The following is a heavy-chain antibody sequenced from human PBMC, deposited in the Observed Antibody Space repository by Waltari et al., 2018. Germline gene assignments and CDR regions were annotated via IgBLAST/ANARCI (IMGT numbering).Heavy chain of an antibody. J-gene: IGHJ3*01. CDR3: AKDPNGDYIGAFDF. CDR2: ITSGGST. D-gene: IGHD4-17*01. CDR1: GFTFSSYA. V-gene: IGHV3-23*01. Sequence: EVQMLESGGGLVQPGGSLRLSCAASGFTFSSYAMIWVRQAPGKGLVWVSAITSGGSTYSADSVKGRFTISRDKNTLYLQMNSLRAEDTAVYYCAKDPNGDYIGAFDFWGQGTVVTVSS.